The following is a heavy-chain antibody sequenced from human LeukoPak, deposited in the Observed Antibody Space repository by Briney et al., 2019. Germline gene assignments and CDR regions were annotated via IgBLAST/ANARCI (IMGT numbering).Heavy chain of an antibody. CDR2: IYNSGTT. Sequence: PSETLSLTCSVSGGSISSYHWNWIRQPAGKGLEWIGRIYNSGTTDYNPSLKSRVTISLDTSKNQISLKLSSVTAADTAVYYCARDKGPYWYFDLWGRGTLVTVSS. J-gene: IGHJ2*01. CDR3: ARDKGPYWYFDL. CDR1: GGSISSYH. V-gene: IGHV4-4*07.